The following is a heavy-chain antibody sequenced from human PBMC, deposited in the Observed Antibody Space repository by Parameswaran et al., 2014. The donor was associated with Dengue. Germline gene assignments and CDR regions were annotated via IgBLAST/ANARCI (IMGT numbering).Heavy chain of an antibody. V-gene: IGHV3-53*01. J-gene: IGHJ5*02. Sequence: ESLKISCAASGFTVSSNYMSWVRQAPGKGLEWVSVIYSGGSTYYADSVKGRFTISRDNSKNTLYLQMNSLRAEDTAVYYCARGAYCSSTSCRDNWFDPWGQGTLVTVSS. CDR2: IYSGGST. D-gene: IGHD2-2*01. CDR1: GFTVSSNY. CDR3: ARGAYCSSTSCRDNWFDP.